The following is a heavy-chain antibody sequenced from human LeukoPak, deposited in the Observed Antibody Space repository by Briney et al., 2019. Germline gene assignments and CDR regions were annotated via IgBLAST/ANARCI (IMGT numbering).Heavy chain of an antibody. CDR3: ARDAAADFWTAGYYFDY. Sequence: GASVKVSRKASGGTFSSYAISWVRQAPGQGLEWMGRIIPIFGTANYAQKFQGRVTITTDESTSTAYMELSSLRSEDTAVYYCARDAAADFWTAGYYFDYWGQGTLVTVSS. D-gene: IGHD3-3*01. CDR2: IIPIFGTA. V-gene: IGHV1-69*05. CDR1: GGTFSSYA. J-gene: IGHJ4*02.